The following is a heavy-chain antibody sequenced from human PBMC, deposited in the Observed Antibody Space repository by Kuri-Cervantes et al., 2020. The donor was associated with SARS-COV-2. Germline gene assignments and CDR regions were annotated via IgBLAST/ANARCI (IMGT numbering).Heavy chain of an antibody. CDR1: GGSFSGYY. CDR3: ARGSPSGWYRVYDY. V-gene: IGHV4-34*01. D-gene: IGHD6-19*01. J-gene: IGHJ4*02. CDR2: INHSGST. Sequence: GSLRLSCAVYGGSFSGYYWGWIRQPSGKGLEWIGEINHSGSTNYNPSLKSRVTISVDTSKNQFSLKLSSVTAADTAVYYCARGSPSGWYRVYDYWGQGTLVTVSS.